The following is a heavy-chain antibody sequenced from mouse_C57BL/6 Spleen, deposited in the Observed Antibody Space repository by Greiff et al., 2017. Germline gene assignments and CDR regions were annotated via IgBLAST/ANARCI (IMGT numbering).Heavy chain of an antibody. Sequence: EVQVVESGGGLVKPGGSLKLSCEASGFTFSGYGMEWVRQTPEKGLEWIADISRGSSTIYYADTVKGRVTIARDNAKNTLFMQMTSLRTEDTAIYYCARQDVHYYFDYWGQGTTLTVSS. V-gene: IGHV5-17*01. J-gene: IGHJ2*01. CDR2: ISRGSSTI. CDR1: GFTFSGYG. CDR3: ARQDVHYYFDY.